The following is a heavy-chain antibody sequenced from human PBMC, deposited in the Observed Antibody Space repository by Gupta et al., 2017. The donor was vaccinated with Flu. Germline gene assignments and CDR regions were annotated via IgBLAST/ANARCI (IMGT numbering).Heavy chain of an antibody. Sequence: EVQLVESGGGLVKPGGSLRLSCAASGFTFNTYTMNWFRRTPGKGLEWVAYSSSSSTHIYYADSVKGRFTISRDNARNSLYLQMNSLRAEDTAVYYCVRALSTAGTPYFDYWGQGTLVTVFS. V-gene: IGHV3-21*06. D-gene: IGHD6-13*01. CDR2: SSSSSTHI. J-gene: IGHJ4*02. CDR3: VRALSTAGTPYFDY. CDR1: GFTFNTYT.